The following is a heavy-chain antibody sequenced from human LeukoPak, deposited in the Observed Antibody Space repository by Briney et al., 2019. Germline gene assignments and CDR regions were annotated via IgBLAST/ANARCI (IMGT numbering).Heavy chain of an antibody. CDR1: GGSISSSSYY. V-gene: IGHV4-39*07. Sequence: ASETLSLTCTVSGGSISSSSYYWGWIRQPPGKGLEWIGEINHSGSTNYNPSLKSRVTISVDTSKNQFSLKLSSVTAADTAVYYCASGSGRSTDYWGQGTLVTVSS. CDR2: INHSGST. J-gene: IGHJ4*02. CDR3: ASGSGRSTDY. D-gene: IGHD3-10*01.